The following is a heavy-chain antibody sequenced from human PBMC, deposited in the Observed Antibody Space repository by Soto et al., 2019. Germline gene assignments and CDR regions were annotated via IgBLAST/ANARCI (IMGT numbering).Heavy chain of an antibody. CDR3: AREKLWVVHVLYYYDGMAV. CDR2: INHSGST. J-gene: IGHJ6*02. CDR1: GGSFSGYY. Sequence: PSETLSLTCAVYGGSFSGYYWSWIRQPPGKGLEWFGEINHSGSTNYNPSLKSRVIISVDTSKNQFSLKLSSVTAADTAVYYCAREKLWVVHVLYYYDGMAVWGQGTTVP. V-gene: IGHV4-34*01. D-gene: IGHD2-15*01.